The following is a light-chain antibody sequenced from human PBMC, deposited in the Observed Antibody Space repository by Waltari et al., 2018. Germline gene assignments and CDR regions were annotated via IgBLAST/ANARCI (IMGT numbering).Light chain of an antibody. V-gene: IGKV1-9*01. Sequence: DIQLTQSPSFMSASVGDSVTITCRASQAINNYLAWYQQKPGKAPALLIYAVSTLRGGVPSRFSGSGSGTEFSLTIRSLQPEDFATYLCQHLNTFGGGTKVEIK. CDR3: QHLNT. J-gene: IGKJ4*01. CDR2: AVS. CDR1: QAINNY.